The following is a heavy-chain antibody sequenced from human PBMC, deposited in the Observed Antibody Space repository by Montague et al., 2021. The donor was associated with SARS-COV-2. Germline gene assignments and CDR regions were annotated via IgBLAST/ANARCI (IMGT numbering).Heavy chain of an antibody. J-gene: IGHJ4*02. CDR3: ARLNFRITIFGVVSSRVFDY. V-gene: IGHV4-39*01. CDR2: IYYSGST. D-gene: IGHD3-3*01. CDR1: GGSISSSSNY. Sequence: SETLSLTCTVSGGSISSSSNYWGWIRQPPGKGLEWIGNIYYSGSTYYNPSLKSRVTISVDTSKNQFSLKLSSVTAADTAVYYCARLNFRITIFGVVSSRVFDYWGQGTLVTVSS.